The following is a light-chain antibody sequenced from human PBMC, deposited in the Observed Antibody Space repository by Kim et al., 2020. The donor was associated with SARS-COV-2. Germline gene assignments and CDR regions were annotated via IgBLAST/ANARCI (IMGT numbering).Light chain of an antibody. CDR3: SAWDSSLNAWV. J-gene: IGLJ3*02. Sequence: QAGLTQPPSVSKGLRQTAILTCTGNNNNVGNQGAAWLQQHQGHPPKLLSYRNNNRPSGISERFSASRSGDTASLTITGLQPEDETDYYCSAWDSSLNAWVFGGGTQLTVL. CDR1: NNNVGNQG. CDR2: RNN. V-gene: IGLV10-54*04.